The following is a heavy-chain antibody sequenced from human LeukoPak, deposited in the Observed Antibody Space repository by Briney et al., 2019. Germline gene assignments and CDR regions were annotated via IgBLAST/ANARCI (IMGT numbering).Heavy chain of an antibody. CDR3: ARGDIKYNWFDP. Sequence: SETLSLTCTVSGGSISSYYWGWIRQPPGKGLEWIGSIYYSGSTYYNPSLKSRVTISVDTSKNQFSLKLSSVTAADTAVYYCARGDIKYNWFDPWGQGTLVTVSS. CDR2: IYYSGST. J-gene: IGHJ5*02. V-gene: IGHV4-39*07. CDR1: GGSISSYY. D-gene: IGHD3-16*01.